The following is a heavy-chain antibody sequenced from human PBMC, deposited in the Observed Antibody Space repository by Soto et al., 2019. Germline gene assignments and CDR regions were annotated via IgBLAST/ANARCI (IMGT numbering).Heavy chain of an antibody. V-gene: IGHV3-15*07. CDR2: IKSKTDGGTT. CDR3: TTPVGPYDFWSGYSYGMDV. J-gene: IGHJ6*02. CDR1: GFTFSNAW. Sequence: GGSLRLSCAASGFTFSNAWMNWVRQAPGKGLEWVGRIKSKTDGGTTDYAAPVKGRFTISRDDSKNTLYLQMNSLKTEDTAVYYCTTPVGPYDFWSGYSYGMDVWGQGTTVTVSS. D-gene: IGHD3-3*01.